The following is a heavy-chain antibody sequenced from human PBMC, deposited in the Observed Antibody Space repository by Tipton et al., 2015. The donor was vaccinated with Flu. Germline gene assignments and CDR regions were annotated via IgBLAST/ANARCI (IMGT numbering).Heavy chain of an antibody. CDR1: GYTFTSYG. V-gene: IGHV1-18*01. J-gene: IGHJ6*02. Sequence: QLVQSGAEVKKPGASVKVSCKASGYTFTSYGISWVRQAPGQGLEWMGWISAYNGNTNYAQKLQGRVTMTTDTSTSPAYMELRSLGSDATAVYFGARDRADYYDSRGYWVYYYFYGRDVWGQGPPVTVSS. CDR3: ARDRADYYDSRGYWVYYYFYGRDV. D-gene: IGHD3-22*01. CDR2: ISAYNGNT.